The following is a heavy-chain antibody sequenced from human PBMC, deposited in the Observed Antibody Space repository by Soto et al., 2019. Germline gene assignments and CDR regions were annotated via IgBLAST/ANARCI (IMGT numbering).Heavy chain of an antibody. CDR3: AKEGLRADADY. J-gene: IGHJ4*02. V-gene: IGHV1-46*01. D-gene: IGHD2-8*01. CDR1: GYTFTSYY. CDR2: INPSGGST. Sequence: QVQLVQSGAEVKKPAASVKVSCESAGYTFTSYYMHWVRQAPGQGLAWMGIINPSGGSTSYAQRFQGRVTMTRDTSTSRVFMELSGLRSEDTAVYFCAKEGLRADADYWGQGTLVTVSS.